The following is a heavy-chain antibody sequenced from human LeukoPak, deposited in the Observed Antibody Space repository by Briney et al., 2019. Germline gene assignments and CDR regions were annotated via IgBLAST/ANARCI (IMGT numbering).Heavy chain of an antibody. Sequence: SETLSLTCTVSGGSISSGSYYWSSIRQPAGKGLEWIGRIYTSGSTNYHPSLKSRVTISVDTSKNQFSLKLSSVTAADTAVYYCARVGRHSGGRLDYWGQGTLVTVSS. CDR2: IYTSGST. J-gene: IGHJ4*02. CDR1: GGSISSGSYY. V-gene: IGHV4-61*02. CDR3: ARVGRHSGGRLDY.